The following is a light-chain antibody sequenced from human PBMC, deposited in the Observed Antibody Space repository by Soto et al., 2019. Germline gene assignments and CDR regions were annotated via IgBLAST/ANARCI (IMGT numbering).Light chain of an antibody. CDR1: SSDVGVYNY. V-gene: IGLV2-8*01. CDR2: EVS. CDR3: SSYAGTNNSVV. Sequence: QSALTQPPSASGSPGQSVTISCTGTSSDVGVYNYVSWYQQHPGKAPKLMIYEVSTRPSGVPDRFSGSKSGNTAFLNVSGLQAAHDAYYYCSSYAGTNNSVVFGGGTKLTVL. J-gene: IGLJ2*01.